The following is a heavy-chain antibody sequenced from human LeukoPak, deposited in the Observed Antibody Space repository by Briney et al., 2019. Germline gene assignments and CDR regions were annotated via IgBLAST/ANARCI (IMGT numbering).Heavy chain of an antibody. D-gene: IGHD2-21*01. J-gene: IGHJ4*02. V-gene: IGHV5-51*01. CDR2: IYPGDSDT. CDR3: ARVITAGDWRGFDY. CDR1: GNSFTTYW. Sequence: GESLKISCKGSGNSFTTYWIGWVRQMTGKGLEWMGIIYPGDSDTRYSPSFQGQVTISADRSISTAYLQWSSLKASDTAMYYCARVITAGDWRGFDYWGQGTLVTVSS.